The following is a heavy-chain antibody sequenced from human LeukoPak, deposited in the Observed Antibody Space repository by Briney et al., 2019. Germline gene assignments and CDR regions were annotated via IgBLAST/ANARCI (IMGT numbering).Heavy chain of an antibody. CDR2: INHTGRT. CDR3: ARGSSSGYYPIDY. D-gene: IGHD3-22*01. Sequence: SETLSLTCAVNGGSFNIYYWSWIRQPPGKGLEWIGEINHTGRTNYNPSLKSRVTISIDTPKNQFSLMLSSVTAADTAVYYCARGSSSGYYPIDYWGQGTLVTVSS. CDR1: GGSFNIYY. J-gene: IGHJ4*02. V-gene: IGHV4-34*01.